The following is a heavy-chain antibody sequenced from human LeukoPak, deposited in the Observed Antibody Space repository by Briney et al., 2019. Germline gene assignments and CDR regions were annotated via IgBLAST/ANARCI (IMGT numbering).Heavy chain of an antibody. Sequence: GASVKVSCTASGGTFSSYAISWVRQAPGQGLEWMGGFDPEDGETIYAQKFQGRVTMTEDTSTDTAYMELSSLRSEDTAVYYCAIHDSSRDYNFDYWGQGTLVTVSS. V-gene: IGHV1-24*01. D-gene: IGHD3-22*01. J-gene: IGHJ4*02. CDR1: GGTFSSYA. CDR3: AIHDSSRDYNFDY. CDR2: FDPEDGET.